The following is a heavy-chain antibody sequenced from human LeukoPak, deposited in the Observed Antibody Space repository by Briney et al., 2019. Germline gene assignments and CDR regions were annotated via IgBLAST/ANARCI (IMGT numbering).Heavy chain of an antibody. Sequence: PGGSLRLSCAASGFTFSDYYMSWVRQAPGKGLEWVSGITGSGSGTYYADSVKGQFTISRDNAKNTLYLQMNSLRVEDTAVYYCAKKYNTGLDPWGQGTLVTVSS. CDR3: AKKYNTGLDP. CDR1: GFTFSDYY. D-gene: IGHD1-14*01. CDR2: ITGSGSGT. V-gene: IGHV3-23*01. J-gene: IGHJ5*02.